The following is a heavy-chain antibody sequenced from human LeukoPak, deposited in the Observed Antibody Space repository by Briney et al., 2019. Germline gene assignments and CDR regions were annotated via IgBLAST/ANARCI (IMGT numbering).Heavy chain of an antibody. CDR2: IYYSGST. V-gene: IGHV4-59*12. CDR3: ARESDYFDY. J-gene: IGHJ4*02. CDR1: GGSISSYY. Sequence: PSETLSLTCTVSGGSISSYYWSWIRQSPGKGLEWIGYIYYSGSTNYNPSLKSRVTISVDRSKNQFSLKLSSVTAADTAVYYCARESDYFDYWGQGTLVTVSS.